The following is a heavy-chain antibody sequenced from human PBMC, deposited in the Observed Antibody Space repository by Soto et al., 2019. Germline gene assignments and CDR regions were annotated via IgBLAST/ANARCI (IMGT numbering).Heavy chain of an antibody. CDR2: IYYSGST. D-gene: IGHD6-19*01. CDR3: ARDLSISDSSGWYPYYYYGMDV. V-gene: IGHV4-61*01. J-gene: IGHJ6*02. Sequence: PSETLSLTXTVSGGSVSSGSYYWSWIRQPPGKGLEWIGYIYYSGSTNYNPSLKSRVTISVDTSKNQFSLKLSSVTAADTAVYYCARDLSISDSSGWYPYYYYGMDVWGQGTTVTVSS. CDR1: GGSVSSGSYY.